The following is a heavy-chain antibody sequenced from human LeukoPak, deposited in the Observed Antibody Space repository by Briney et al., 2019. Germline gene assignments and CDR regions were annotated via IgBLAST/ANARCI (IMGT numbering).Heavy chain of an antibody. D-gene: IGHD2-2*01. CDR2: INPNSGGT. CDR3: ARGWYARSVYYYYMDV. CDR1: GGTFTGYY. V-gene: IGHV1-2*02. Sequence: ASVKVSCKASGGTFTGYYMHWVRQAPGQRPEWMGWINPNSGGTNYAQKFQGRVTMTRDTSISTAYMELSRLRSDDTAVYYCARGWYARSVYYYYMDVWGKGTTVTVSS. J-gene: IGHJ6*03.